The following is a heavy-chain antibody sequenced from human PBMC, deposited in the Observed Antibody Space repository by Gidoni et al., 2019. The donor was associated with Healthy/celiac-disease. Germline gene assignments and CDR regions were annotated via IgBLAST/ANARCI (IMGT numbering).Heavy chain of an antibody. D-gene: IGHD2-15*01. V-gene: IGHV3-74*01. CDR3: ASLTHCSGGSCYRTFDY. CDR1: GFPFSRSW. Sequence: EVQLVESGGGLVQPGGSLRLSCAASGFPFSRSWMHWVRQAPGKGLVWVSRINSDGSSTSYADSVKGRFTISRDNAKNTLYLQMNSLRAEDTAVYYCASLTHCSGGSCYRTFDYWGQGTLVTVSS. J-gene: IGHJ4*02. CDR2: INSDGSST.